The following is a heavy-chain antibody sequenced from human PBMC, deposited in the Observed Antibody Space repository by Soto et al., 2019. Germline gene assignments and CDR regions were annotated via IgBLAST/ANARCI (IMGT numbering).Heavy chain of an antibody. J-gene: IGHJ4*02. V-gene: IGHV1-3*01. CDR2: INAGNGNT. D-gene: IGHD6-19*01. CDR1: GYTFTSYA. CDR3: ARDGAVAGNSNFDY. Sequence: QVQLVQSGAEVKKPGASVKVSCKASGYTFTSYAIHWVRQAPGQRLEWMGWINAGNGNTKYSQKFQGRVTITRDTSASTAYMELSSLRSEDTAQYYCARDGAVAGNSNFDYWGQGTLVTVSS.